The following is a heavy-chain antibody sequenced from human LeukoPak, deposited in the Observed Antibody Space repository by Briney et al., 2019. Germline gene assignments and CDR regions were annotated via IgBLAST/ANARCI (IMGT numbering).Heavy chain of an antibody. V-gene: IGHV4-34*01. CDR3: AGTGPLIRAHP. J-gene: IGHJ5*02. CDR1: GGSFSGYY. Sequence: SSETLSLTCAVYGGSFSGYYWSWIRQPPGKGLEWIGEINHSGSTNYNPSLKSRVTISVDTSKNQFSLKLSSVTAADTAVYYCAGTGPLIRAHPWGQGTLVTVSP. D-gene: IGHD3-10*01. CDR2: INHSGST.